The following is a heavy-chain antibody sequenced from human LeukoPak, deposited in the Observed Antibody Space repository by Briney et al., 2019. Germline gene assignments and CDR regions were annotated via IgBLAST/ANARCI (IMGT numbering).Heavy chain of an antibody. Sequence: PGGSLRLSCAASGFTFSSYAMSWVRQAPGKGLEWVSAISGSGGSTYYADSVKGRFTLSRVNSKNTLFLQMNSLRAEDTAVYYCARGSSTWYYYLDYWGQGTLVTVSS. D-gene: IGHD6-13*01. CDR1: GFTFSSYA. CDR3: ARGSSTWYYYLDY. CDR2: ISGSGGST. J-gene: IGHJ4*02. V-gene: IGHV3-23*01.